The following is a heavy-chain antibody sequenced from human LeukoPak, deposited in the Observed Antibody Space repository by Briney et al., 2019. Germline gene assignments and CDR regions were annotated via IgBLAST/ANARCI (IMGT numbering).Heavy chain of an antibody. CDR2: ISHSGST. CDR3: AGHRTPYYYDSSGHFDY. J-gene: IGHJ4*02. Sequence: SETLSLTCGVYGDSFSGYYWSWIRQPPGMGLEWIAEISHSGSTNYNPSLRSRVTISVDTSKNQFSLKLSSVTAADTAVYYCAGHRTPYYYDSSGHFDYWGQGTLVTVSS. D-gene: IGHD3-22*01. CDR1: GDSFSGYY. V-gene: IGHV4-34*01.